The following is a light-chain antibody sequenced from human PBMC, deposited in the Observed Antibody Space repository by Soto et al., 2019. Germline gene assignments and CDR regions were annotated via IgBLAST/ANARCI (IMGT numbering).Light chain of an antibody. V-gene: IGKV3-15*01. Sequence: EKVLTQSPATLSLSPGERATLSCRASQSVNTFLAWYQHKPGQAPRLLIYGASTRATGIPARFRGSGSGTEFTLTIRSLQSEDFAVYYCQQYINWPSWTFGQGTKVEVK. CDR2: GAS. CDR1: QSVNTF. J-gene: IGKJ1*01. CDR3: QQYINWPSWT.